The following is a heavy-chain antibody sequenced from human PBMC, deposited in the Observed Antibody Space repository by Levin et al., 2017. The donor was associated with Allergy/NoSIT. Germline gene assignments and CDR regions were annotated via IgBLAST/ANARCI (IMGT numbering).Heavy chain of an antibody. Sequence: PGGSLRLSCAASGFTFSTHSMNWVRQAPGKGLEWVSSISGSGGVIYYTDSVKGRFTISRDNSKNTLFLQMNGLSPGDTAKYYCAKSYFYDSSAQTRCFDYLGQGTLVTVSS. CDR3: AKSYFYDSSAQTRCFDY. D-gene: IGHD3-22*01. CDR2: ISGSGGVI. V-gene: IGHV3-23*01. J-gene: IGHJ4*02. CDR1: GFTFSTHS.